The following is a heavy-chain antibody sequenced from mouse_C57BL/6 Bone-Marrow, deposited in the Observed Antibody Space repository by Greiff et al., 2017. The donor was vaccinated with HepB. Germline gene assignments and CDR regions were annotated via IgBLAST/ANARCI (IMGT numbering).Heavy chain of an antibody. J-gene: IGHJ4*01. CDR2: INPSTGGT. CDR3: EAMDY. Sequence: VQLKESGPELVKPGASVKISCKASGYSFTGYYMNWVKQSPEKSLEWIGEINPSTGGTTYNQKFKAKATLTVDKSSSTAYMQLKSLTSEDSAVYYCEAMDYWGQGTSVTVSS. V-gene: IGHV1-42*01. CDR1: GYSFTGYY.